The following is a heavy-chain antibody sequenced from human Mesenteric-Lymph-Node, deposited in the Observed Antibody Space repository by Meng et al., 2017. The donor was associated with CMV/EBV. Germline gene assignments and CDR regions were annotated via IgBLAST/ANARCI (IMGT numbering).Heavy chain of an antibody. Sequence: KGSGDSFTSYWSGWVRQMPGKGLEWMGTIYPGDSDTRYSPSFQGQVTISADKSISTAYLQWSSLKASDTAMYYCAAGGGSGSYALGYWGQGTLVTVSS. CDR3: AAGGGSGSYALGY. CDR2: IYPGDSDT. J-gene: IGHJ4*02. CDR1: GDSFTSYW. V-gene: IGHV5-51*01. D-gene: IGHD3-10*01.